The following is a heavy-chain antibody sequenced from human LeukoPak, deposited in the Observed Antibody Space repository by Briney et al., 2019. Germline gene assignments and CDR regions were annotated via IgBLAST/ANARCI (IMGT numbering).Heavy chain of an antibody. V-gene: IGHV1-69*13. CDR2: IIPIFGTA. CDR3: ALQVGDVDTAMSIGGHY. Sequence: ASVKVSCKASGYTFTSYGISWVRQAPGQGLEWMGGIIPIFGTANYAQKFQGRVTITADESTSTAYMELSSLRSEDTAVYYCALQVGDVDTAMSIGGHYWGQGTLVTVSS. CDR1: GYTFTSYG. D-gene: IGHD5-18*01. J-gene: IGHJ4*02.